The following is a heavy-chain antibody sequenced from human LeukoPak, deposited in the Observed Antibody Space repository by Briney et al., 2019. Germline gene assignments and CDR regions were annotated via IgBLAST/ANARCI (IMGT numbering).Heavy chain of an antibody. V-gene: IGHV3-9*02. Sequence: TGGSLRLSCAASRFTPDDYAIHWVRQVPGKGLEWVSGIYWRSDGKGYADSVKGRFTISKDKAKNFLYLQMNSLRAEDTALYYCARDLLPGGADVWGQGTAVIVSS. CDR2: IYWRSDGK. J-gene: IGHJ6*02. CDR3: ARDLLPGGADV. D-gene: IGHD3-10*01. CDR1: RFTPDDYA.